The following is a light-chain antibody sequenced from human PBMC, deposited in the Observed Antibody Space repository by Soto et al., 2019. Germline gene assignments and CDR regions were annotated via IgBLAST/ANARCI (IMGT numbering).Light chain of an antibody. CDR3: QVWDSTSAHAL. Sequence: SYELTQPPSVPVAPGQTATITCGGNNIGTKSVHWYQQKPGQAPVLVVYDDTDRPSGIPERFSGSNSGNTATLTISGVEAGDEADYYCQVWDSTSAHALFGGGTKLTVL. CDR2: DDT. CDR1: NIGTKS. J-gene: IGLJ2*01. V-gene: IGLV3-21*02.